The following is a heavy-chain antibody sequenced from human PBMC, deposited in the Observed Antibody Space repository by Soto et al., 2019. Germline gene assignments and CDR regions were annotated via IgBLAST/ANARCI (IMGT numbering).Heavy chain of an antibody. D-gene: IGHD3-16*01. CDR2: IYHSGST. CDR1: GGSISSSDYS. Sequence: SETLSLTCAVSGGSISSSDYSWSWIRQPPGKGLEWIGYIYHSGSTDYNPSLRSRVTISIDTSKNHYSLRLTSVTAADTAVYYCARGTLPLASGYYEIVRSHGFDIWGQGTMVTVSS. V-gene: IGHV4-30-2*01. CDR3: ARGTLPLASGYYEIVRSHGFDI. J-gene: IGHJ3*02.